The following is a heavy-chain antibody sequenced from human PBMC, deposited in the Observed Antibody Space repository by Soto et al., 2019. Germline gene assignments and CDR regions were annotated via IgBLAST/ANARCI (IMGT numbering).Heavy chain of an antibody. Sequence: ASVKVSCKASGGTFSSYAISWVRQAPGQGLEWMGGIIPNNGNTNYAQKLQGRVTMTTDTSTSTAYMELRSLRSDDTAVYYCARDPLDIVVVVAASGGFDYWGQGTLVTVSS. V-gene: IGHV1-18*01. CDR2: IIPNNGNT. CDR3: ARDPLDIVVVVAASGGFDY. J-gene: IGHJ4*02. CDR1: GGTFSSYA. D-gene: IGHD2-15*01.